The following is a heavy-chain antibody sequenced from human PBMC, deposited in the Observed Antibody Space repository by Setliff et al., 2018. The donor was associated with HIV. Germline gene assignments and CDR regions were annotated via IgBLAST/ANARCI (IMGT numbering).Heavy chain of an antibody. D-gene: IGHD2-2*01. CDR1: GFTFSNAW. V-gene: IGHV3-15*01. J-gene: IGHJ2*01. CDR3: TRNNVAWYQPLGYFDL. Sequence: GGSLRLSCAASGFTFSNAWMNWVRQAPGKGLEWLGRIKSELDGGTTDYAAPVKGRFTISRDDSKNMLYLQMNSLKTEDTAVYYCTRNNVAWYQPLGYFDLWGRGNLVTVSS. CDR2: IKSELDGGTT.